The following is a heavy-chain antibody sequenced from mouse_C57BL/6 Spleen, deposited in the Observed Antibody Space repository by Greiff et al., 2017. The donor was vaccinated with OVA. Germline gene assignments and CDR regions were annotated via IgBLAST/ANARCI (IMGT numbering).Heavy chain of an antibody. Sequence: EVKLQESGPGLVKPSQSLSLTCSVTGYSITSGYYWNWIRQFPGNKLEWMGYISYDGSNNYNPSLKNRISITRDTSKNQFFLKLNSVTTEDTATYYCARETVYYGNYVGAMDYWGQGTSVTVSS. CDR1: GYSITSGYY. CDR2: ISYDGSN. D-gene: IGHD2-1*01. CDR3: ARETVYYGNYVGAMDY. J-gene: IGHJ4*01. V-gene: IGHV3-6*01.